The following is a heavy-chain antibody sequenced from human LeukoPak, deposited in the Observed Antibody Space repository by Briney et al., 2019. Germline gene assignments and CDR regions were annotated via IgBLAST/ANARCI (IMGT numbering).Heavy chain of an antibody. CDR3: ARDGGATPS. D-gene: IGHD1-26*01. J-gene: IGHJ4*02. Sequence: SETLSLTCTVSGGPISSYYWSWIRQPPGKGLEWIGYIYYSGSTNYNPSLKSRVTISVDTSKNQFSLKLSSVTAADTAVCYCARDGGATPSWGQGTLVTVSS. CDR1: GGPISSYY. V-gene: IGHV4-59*01. CDR2: IYYSGST.